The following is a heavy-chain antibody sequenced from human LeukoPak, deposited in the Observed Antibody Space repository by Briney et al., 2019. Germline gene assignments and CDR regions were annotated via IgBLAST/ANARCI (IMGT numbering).Heavy chain of an antibody. J-gene: IGHJ4*02. Sequence: SETLSLTCTVSGGSISSGGYYWSWIRRHPGKGLEWIGYIYYSGSTYYNPSLKSRVTISVDTSKNQFSLKLSSVTAADTAVYYCARGSPPEDYDFWSGYYTFDYWGQGTLVTVSS. CDR2: IYYSGST. D-gene: IGHD3-3*01. CDR3: ARGSPPEDYDFWSGYYTFDY. V-gene: IGHV4-31*03. CDR1: GGSISSGGYY.